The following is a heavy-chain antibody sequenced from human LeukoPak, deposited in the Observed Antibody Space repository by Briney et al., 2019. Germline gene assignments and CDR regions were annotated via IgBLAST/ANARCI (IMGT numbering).Heavy chain of an antibody. CDR1: GFTFSSYA. J-gene: IGHJ4*02. CDR2: ISGSGGST. D-gene: IGHD2-15*01. Sequence: GGSLGLSCAASGFTFSSYAMSWVRQAPGKGLEWVSAISGSGGSTYYADSVKGRFTISRDNSKNTLYLQMNSLRAEDTAVYYCAKDSPPYCSGGSCYSSDYWGQGTLVTVSS. V-gene: IGHV3-23*01. CDR3: AKDSPPYCSGGSCYSSDY.